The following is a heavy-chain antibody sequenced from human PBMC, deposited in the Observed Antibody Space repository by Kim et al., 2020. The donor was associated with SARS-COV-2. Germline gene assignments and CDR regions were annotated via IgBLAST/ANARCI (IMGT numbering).Heavy chain of an antibody. J-gene: IGHJ6*02. CDR3: ARDNLGYCTNGVCYTGSYYGMDV. CDR1: GFTVSSNY. D-gene: IGHD2-8*01. CDR2: IYSGGSI. V-gene: IGHV3-53*01. Sequence: GGSLRLSCAASGFTVSSNYMSWVRQAPGKGLEWVSVIYSGGSIYYADSVKGRFTISRDNSKNTLYLQMNSLRAEDTAVYYCARDNLGYCTNGVCYTGSYYGMDVWGQGTTVTVSS.